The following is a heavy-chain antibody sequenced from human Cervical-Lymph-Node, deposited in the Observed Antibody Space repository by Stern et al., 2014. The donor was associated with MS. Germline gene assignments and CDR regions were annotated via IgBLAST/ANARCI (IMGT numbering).Heavy chain of an antibody. J-gene: IGHJ6*02. D-gene: IGHD3-22*01. CDR1: GFTFSSAW. Sequence: VQLVQSGGGLVKPGGSLKLSCEASGFTFSSAWLSWVRQAPGQGLEWVGRIKSKTDDETPDYAAPVKGRFTISKDESKNTLYLLMNALKTEGTAVYYCSTEYHYYGLDVWGQGTTVTVSS. CDR2: IKSKTDDETP. V-gene: IGHV3-15*01. CDR3: STEYHYYGLDV.